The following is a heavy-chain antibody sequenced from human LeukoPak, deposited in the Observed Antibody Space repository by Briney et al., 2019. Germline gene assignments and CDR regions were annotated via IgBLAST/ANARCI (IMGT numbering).Heavy chain of an antibody. CDR3: ARVGRWSGDYFDY. V-gene: IGHV1-69*13. CDR1: GGPFSRYA. Sequence: SVKVSCKTSGGPFSRYAISWVRQAPGQGPEWMRRIIPIFNTADYAQKFQGRVTIIADESTSTAYMELSSLTSEDTAVYYCARVGRWSGDYFDYWGQGSLVTASS. D-gene: IGHD3-10*01. CDR2: IIPIFNTA. J-gene: IGHJ4*02.